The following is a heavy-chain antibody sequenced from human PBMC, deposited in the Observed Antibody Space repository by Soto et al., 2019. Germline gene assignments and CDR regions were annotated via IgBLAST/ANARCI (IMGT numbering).Heavy chain of an antibody. J-gene: IGHJ4*02. CDR3: ARLRASTWYLGGYLDY. CDR1: GFTFSDYS. D-gene: IGHD6-13*01. Sequence: QVQLVESGGGLVQPGGSLRLSCAASGFTFSDYSMSWIRQAPGKGLEWVSYIVIGSDYTNYADSVKGRFTISRDNDKNSLYLEMNSLKVEDTAVYYCARLRASTWYLGGYLDYWGQGTLVTVSS. V-gene: IGHV3-11*06. CDR2: IVIGSDYT.